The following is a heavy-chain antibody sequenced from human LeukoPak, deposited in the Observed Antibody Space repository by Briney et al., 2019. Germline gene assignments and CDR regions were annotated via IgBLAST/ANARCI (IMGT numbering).Heavy chain of an antibody. CDR1: GFTFSAFG. D-gene: IGHD3/OR15-3a*01. CDR3: AREALDWSPPDI. J-gene: IGHJ3*02. V-gene: IGHV3-30*19. Sequence: GGSLRLSCAASGFTFSAFGMHWVRQAPGKGLEWVTFIPYDGSDKYYADSVKGRFTISRDNSKNTLYLQMNNMRTEDTAVYYCAREALDWSPPDIWGQGTTVTVSS. CDR2: IPYDGSDK.